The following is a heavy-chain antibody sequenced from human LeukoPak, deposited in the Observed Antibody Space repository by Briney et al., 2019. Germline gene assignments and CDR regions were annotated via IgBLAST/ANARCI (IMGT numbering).Heavy chain of an antibody. V-gene: IGHV3-48*03. CDR3: ASWAGNAQSDSWTGPFDY. J-gene: IGHJ4*02. CDR1: GLTFSNFK. Sequence: GGSLRLSCAVSGLTFSNFKMNWVRQAPGKGLEWVSYISGSGRSTFYADSVKGRFTISRDNAKNLLYLQMSSLRVEDTAVYYCASWAGNAQSDSWTGPFDYWGQGTLVTVSS. D-gene: IGHD3/OR15-3a*01. CDR2: ISGSGRST.